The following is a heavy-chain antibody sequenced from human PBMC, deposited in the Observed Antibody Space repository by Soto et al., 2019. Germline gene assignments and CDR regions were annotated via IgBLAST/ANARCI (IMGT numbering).Heavy chain of an antibody. V-gene: IGHV4-31*03. CDR3: ARGVYKVDTAMVGLRYYYYGMDV. J-gene: IGHJ6*02. D-gene: IGHD5-18*01. Sequence: SETLSLTCTVSGGSISSSSYYWGWIRQPPGKGLEWIGYIYYSGSTYYNPSLKSRVTISVDTSKNQFSLKLSSVTAADTAVYYCARGVYKVDTAMVGLRYYYYGMDVWGQGTTVTVSS. CDR1: GGSISSSSYY. CDR2: IYYSGST.